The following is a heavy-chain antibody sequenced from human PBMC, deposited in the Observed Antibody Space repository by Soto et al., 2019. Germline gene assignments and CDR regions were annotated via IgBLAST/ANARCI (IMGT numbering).Heavy chain of an antibody. CDR3: ARSEEDSDYYYYGMDV. CDR2: TYYRSRWYS. J-gene: IGHJ6*02. D-gene: IGHD2-15*01. Sequence: PSETLSLTCVGSGDTVSSNSVAWNWVRQSPSRGPEWLGRTYYRSRWYSDYAVSVRSRIDINADTSKNQVSLQLNSVTPEDTAVYYCARSEEDSDYYYYGMDVWGQGTTVTVSS. CDR1: GDTVSSNSVA. V-gene: IGHV6-1*01.